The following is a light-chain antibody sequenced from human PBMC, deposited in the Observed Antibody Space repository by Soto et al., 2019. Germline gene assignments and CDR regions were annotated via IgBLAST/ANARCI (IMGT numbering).Light chain of an antibody. CDR3: QPYGASPFT. CDR2: GAS. CDR1: ESIYINS. V-gene: IGKV3-20*01. J-gene: IGKJ3*01. Sequence: EIVLTQSQGTLYLAPGESATLSCTASESIYINSFAWYYQKPGQPPRLLIYGASTRATGIPDRFSGSGSGTDFVLSIDRLEVEDSGIYYCQPYGASPFTFGPGTRVDIK.